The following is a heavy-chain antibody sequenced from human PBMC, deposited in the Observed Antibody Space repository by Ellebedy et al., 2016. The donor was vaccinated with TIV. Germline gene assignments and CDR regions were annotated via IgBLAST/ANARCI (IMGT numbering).Heavy chain of an antibody. D-gene: IGHD3-22*01. J-gene: IGHJ4*02. Sequence: PGGSLRLSCAASGFTFSGNGMHWVRQAPGKGLEWVAVIWYDGSTKYYADSVEGRFTISRDNSKNTLYLQMNSLRAEDTAVYYCARKNPDSKSIDNWGQGTLVTVSS. V-gene: IGHV3-33*01. CDR1: GFTFSGNG. CDR3: ARKNPDSKSIDN. CDR2: IWYDGSTK.